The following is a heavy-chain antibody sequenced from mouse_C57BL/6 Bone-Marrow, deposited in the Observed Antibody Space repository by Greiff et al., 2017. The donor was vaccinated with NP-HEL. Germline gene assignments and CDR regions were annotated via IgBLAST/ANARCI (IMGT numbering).Heavy chain of an antibody. J-gene: IGHJ4*01. D-gene: IGHD2-2*01. Sequence: QVHVKQPGAELVKPGASVKLSCKASGYTFTSYWMHWVKQRPGRGLEWIGRIDPNSGGTKYNEKFKSKATLTVDKPSSTAYMQLSSLTSEDSAVYYCAIWLRRDYAMDYWGQGTSVTVSS. CDR1: GYTFTSYW. CDR3: AIWLRRDYAMDY. CDR2: IDPNSGGT. V-gene: IGHV1-72*01.